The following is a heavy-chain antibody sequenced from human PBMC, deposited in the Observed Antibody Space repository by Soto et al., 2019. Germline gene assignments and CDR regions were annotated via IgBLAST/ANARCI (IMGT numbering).Heavy chain of an antibody. Sequence: EVQLLESGGGLVQPGGSLRLSCAASGFTFSSFPMNWVRQAPGKGLEWVSAISGSGGTTYYADSVKGRFTISRDNSRNTLYLLMNSLRAEDTAVYYCAKDRATGTFRSGRDVWGQGTTVIVSS. V-gene: IGHV3-23*01. D-gene: IGHD1-1*01. J-gene: IGHJ6*02. CDR3: AKDRATGTFRSGRDV. CDR2: ISGSGGTT. CDR1: GFTFSSFP.